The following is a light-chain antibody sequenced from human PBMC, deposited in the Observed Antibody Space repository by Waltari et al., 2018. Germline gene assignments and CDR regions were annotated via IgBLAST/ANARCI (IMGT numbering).Light chain of an antibody. CDR1: QTVRATY. J-gene: IGKJ4*01. CDR2: GAS. CDR3: QQYDISPLT. Sequence: EIVLTQSPGTLSLSPGEQATLSCRASQTVRATYLAWYQQKPGQAPTLLIYGASSRATGIPDRFSGSGSGTDFSLTISSLEPEDFAVYYCQQYDISPLTFGGGTKVEIK. V-gene: IGKV3-20*01.